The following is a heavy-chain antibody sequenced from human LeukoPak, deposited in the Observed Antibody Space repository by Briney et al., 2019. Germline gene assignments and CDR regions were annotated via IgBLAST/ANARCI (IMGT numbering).Heavy chain of an antibody. J-gene: IGHJ4*02. CDR1: GFTFSGYA. CDR3: ARSPGDVAAAGLNY. D-gene: IGHD6-13*01. CDR2: ISGSGGST. V-gene: IGHV3-23*01. Sequence: PGGSLRLSCAASGFTFSGYAMSWVRQPPGKGLEWVSAISGSGGSTYYADSVKGRFTIFRDNSKSTLFLQLNSLRAEDTAFYYCARSPGDVAAAGLNYWGQGTLVTVSS.